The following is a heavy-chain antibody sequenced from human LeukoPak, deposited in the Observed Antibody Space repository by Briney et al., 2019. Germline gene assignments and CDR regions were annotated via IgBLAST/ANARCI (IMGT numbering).Heavy chain of an antibody. Sequence: PSETLSLTCTVSGGSISSYYWSWIRQPPGKGLEWIGYIYYSGSTNYNPSPKSRVTISVDTSKNQFSLKLSSVTAADTAVYYCARRWGYYYYGMDVWGQGTTVTVSS. CDR3: ARRWGYYYYGMDV. CDR1: GGSISSYY. V-gene: IGHV4-59*08. D-gene: IGHD1-26*01. CDR2: IYYSGST. J-gene: IGHJ6*02.